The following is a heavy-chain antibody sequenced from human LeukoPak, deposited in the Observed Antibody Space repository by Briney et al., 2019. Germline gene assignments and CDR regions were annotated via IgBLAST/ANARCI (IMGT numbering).Heavy chain of an antibody. V-gene: IGHV5-51*01. CDR2: TYPGDSDT. CDR1: GYMFTRYW. D-gene: IGHD3-22*01. CDR3: ARRAGYDRIDYPYYFDY. J-gene: IGHJ4*02. Sequence: RGESLKISCHGSGYMFTRYWIGWVRQLPGKDLEWMGSTYPGDSDTKYNPSFRGQVTISADESMRTAYLQWNTLRASDSGMYFCARRAGYDRIDYPYYFDYWGQGTLVFVSS.